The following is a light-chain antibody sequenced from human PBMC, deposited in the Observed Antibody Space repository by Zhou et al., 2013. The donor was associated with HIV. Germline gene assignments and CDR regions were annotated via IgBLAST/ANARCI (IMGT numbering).Light chain of an antibody. CDR3: QQRSNWPIT. J-gene: IGKJ3*01. Sequence: EIVLTQSPATLSLSPGERATLSCRASQSVNTFLAWYQQKPGQAPRLLIYDASNTATGIPARFSGSGSGTDFTLTISSLEPEDFAVYYCQQRSNWPITFGPGTKVDIK. V-gene: IGKV3-11*01. CDR1: QSVNTF. CDR2: DAS.